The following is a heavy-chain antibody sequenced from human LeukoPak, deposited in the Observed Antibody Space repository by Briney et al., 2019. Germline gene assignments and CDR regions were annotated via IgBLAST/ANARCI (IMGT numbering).Heavy chain of an antibody. Sequence: RSLRLSCAASGFTFSSFGMHWVRKAPGKGLEWVADIWYDGSNKYYADSVKSRFTTCRDNSKNTLYLQMNSLRAEDTAVYYCASTSGWYEPIDYWGQGTLVTVSS. D-gene: IGHD6-19*01. CDR1: GFTFSSFG. CDR2: IWYDGSNK. V-gene: IGHV3-33*01. CDR3: ASTSGWYEPIDY. J-gene: IGHJ4*02.